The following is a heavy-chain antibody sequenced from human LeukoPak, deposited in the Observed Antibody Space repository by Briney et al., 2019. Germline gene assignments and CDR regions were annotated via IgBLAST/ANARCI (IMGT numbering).Heavy chain of an antibody. CDR1: GFPFSSYG. D-gene: IGHD6-19*01. J-gene: IGHJ4*02. Sequence: GGSLRLSCAPSGFPFSSYGMHWVRQAPGKGVEWVAVIWYDGNKKYYADSVKGRFTISRDNSKNTLYLQMNSLRADNTAVYYCARDPGSSSGWGYFFDYWGQGTLVTVSS. CDR3: ARDPGSSSGWGYFFDY. V-gene: IGHV3-33*01. CDR2: IWYDGNKK.